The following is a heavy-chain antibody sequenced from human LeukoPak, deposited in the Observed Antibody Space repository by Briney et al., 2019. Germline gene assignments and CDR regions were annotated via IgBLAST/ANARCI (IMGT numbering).Heavy chain of an antibody. CDR2: INPNSGGT. Sequence: GASVKVSCKASGYTFTGYYMHWVRQAPGQGLEWMGWINPNSGGTNYAQKFQGRVTMTRDTSISTAYMELSRLRSDDTAVYYCAREERNYYDSSGYLDYWGQGTLVTVSS. D-gene: IGHD3-22*01. CDR3: AREERNYYDSSGYLDY. V-gene: IGHV1-2*02. J-gene: IGHJ4*02. CDR1: GYTFTGYY.